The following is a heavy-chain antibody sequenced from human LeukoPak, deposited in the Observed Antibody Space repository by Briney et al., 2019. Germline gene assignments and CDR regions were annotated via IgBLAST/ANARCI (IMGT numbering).Heavy chain of an antibody. J-gene: IGHJ5*02. CDR3: ARGVQLLFAWFDP. CDR1: GGTFSSYA. Sequence: RASVKVSCKASGGTFSSYAISWVRQAPGQGLEWMGGIIPIFGTANYAQKFQGRDTITTDESTSTAYMELSSLRSEDTAVYYCARGVQLLFAWFDPWGQGTLVTVSS. V-gene: IGHV1-69*05. D-gene: IGHD5-18*01. CDR2: IIPIFGTA.